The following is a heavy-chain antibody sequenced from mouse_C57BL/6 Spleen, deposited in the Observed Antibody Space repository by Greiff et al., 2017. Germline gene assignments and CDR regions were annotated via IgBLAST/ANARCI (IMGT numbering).Heavy chain of an antibody. CDR3: ARRGSRYPYFDY. J-gene: IGHJ2*01. CDR1: GYTFTDYY. V-gene: IGHV1-19*01. D-gene: IGHD2-12*01. CDR2: INPYNGGT. Sequence: EVQLQQSGPVLVKPGASVKMSCKASGYTFTDYYMNWVKQSHGKSLEWIGVINPYNGGTSYNQKFKGKATLTVDKSSSTAYMELNSLTSEDSAVYYCARRGSRYPYFDYWGQGTTLTVAS.